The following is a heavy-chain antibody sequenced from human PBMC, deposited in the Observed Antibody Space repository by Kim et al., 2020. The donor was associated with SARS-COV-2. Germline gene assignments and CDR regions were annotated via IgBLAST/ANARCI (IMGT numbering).Heavy chain of an antibody. J-gene: IGHJ6*02. V-gene: IGHV2-5*02. CDR3: AHPTGDIKQPHSSSWASGNYYYYGMDV. CDR2: IYWDDDK. D-gene: IGHD6-13*01. CDR1: GFSLSTSGVG. Sequence: SGPTLVNPTQTLTLTCTFSGFSLSTSGVGVGWIRQPPGKALEWLALIYWDDDKRYSPSLKSRLTITKDTSKNQVVLTMTNMDPVDTATYYCAHPTGDIKQPHSSSWASGNYYYYGMDVWGHGTTVTVSS.